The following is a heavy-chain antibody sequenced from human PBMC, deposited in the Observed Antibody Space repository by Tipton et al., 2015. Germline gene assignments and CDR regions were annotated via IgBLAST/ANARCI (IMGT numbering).Heavy chain of an antibody. CDR2: INQDGSEE. V-gene: IGHV3-7*05. CDR3: ARVEAASLYFHSYSGMDV. Sequence: SLRLSCAASGFTFSNYWMSWVRQAPGKGLEGVAYINQDGSEEFFVDSVKGRFTISRDSAKNSLYLQMNSLRAEDTAVYYCARVEAASLYFHSYSGMDVWGQGTPVTVSS. CDR1: GFTFSNYW. D-gene: IGHD2-15*01. J-gene: IGHJ6*02.